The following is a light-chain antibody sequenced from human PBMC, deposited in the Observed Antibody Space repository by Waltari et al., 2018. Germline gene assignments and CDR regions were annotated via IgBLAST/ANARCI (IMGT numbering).Light chain of an antibody. CDR1: TLRDYY. Sequence: SSELTQDTAVSVALGQTVRNTCQGDTLRDYYPNWYQQKPGQAPLLVIYGNDNRPSGIPDRFSGSRSENTGALTITGVQAEDEADYYCNSRDSSGTRVLFGGGTKLTVL. V-gene: IGLV3-19*01. CDR3: NSRDSSGTRVL. J-gene: IGLJ2*01. CDR2: GND.